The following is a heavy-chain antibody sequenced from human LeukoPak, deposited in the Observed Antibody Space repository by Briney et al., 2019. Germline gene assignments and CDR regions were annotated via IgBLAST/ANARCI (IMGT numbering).Heavy chain of an antibody. CDR3: ARVMGSSGWYGVDY. CDR2: IIPIFGTA. CDR1: GGTFSSYA. D-gene: IGHD6-19*01. Sequence: SVKVSCKASGGTFSSYAISWVRQVPGQGLEWMGGIIPIFGTANYAQKFQGRVTITADKSTSTAYMELSSLRSEDTAVYYCARVMGSSGWYGVDYWGQGTLVTVSS. V-gene: IGHV1-69*06. J-gene: IGHJ4*02.